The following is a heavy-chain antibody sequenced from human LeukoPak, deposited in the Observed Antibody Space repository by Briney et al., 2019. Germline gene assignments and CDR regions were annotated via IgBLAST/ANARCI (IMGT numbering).Heavy chain of an antibody. CDR3: AKLDYYDSSGYHHDY. J-gene: IGHJ4*02. Sequence: GGSLRLSCAASGFTVSSNYMSWVRQAPGKGLEWVSVIYSGGSTYYADSVKGRFTISRDNSKNTLYLQMNSLRAEDTAVYYCAKLDYYDSSGYHHDYWGQGTLVTVSS. V-gene: IGHV3-53*01. D-gene: IGHD3-22*01. CDR1: GFTVSSNY. CDR2: IYSGGST.